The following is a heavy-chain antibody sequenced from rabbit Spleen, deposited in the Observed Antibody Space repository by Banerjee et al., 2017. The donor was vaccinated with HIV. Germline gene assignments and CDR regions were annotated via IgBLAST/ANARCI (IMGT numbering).Heavy chain of an antibody. CDR1: GFSFNNNDY. CDR2: ITGSSSGFT. V-gene: IGHV1S40*01. CDR3: ARDTGTSFSSYGMDL. Sequence: QSLEESGGGLGQPEGSLTLTCKASGFSFNNNDYICWVRQAPGKGLEWISCITGSSSGFTYSATWAKGRFTISKTSSTTVTLQMTSVTVADTATYFCARDTGTSFSSYGMDLWGPGTLVTVS. J-gene: IGHJ6*01. D-gene: IGHD7-1*01.